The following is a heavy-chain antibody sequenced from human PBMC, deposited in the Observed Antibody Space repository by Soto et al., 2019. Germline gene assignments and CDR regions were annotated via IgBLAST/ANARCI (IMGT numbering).Heavy chain of an antibody. J-gene: IGHJ4*02. CDR2: IYNSGGT. D-gene: IGHD3-10*01. V-gene: IGHV4-59*08. CDR3: ASMGYHYGSGSYPLDY. Sequence: QVQLQESGPGLVKPSETLSLTCTVSGGSISSYYWTWIRQPPGKGLEWIGCIYNSGGTHYNPSLRSRVTISVDTSKNQFSLKLRSVTAADTAVYYCASMGYHYGSGSYPLDYWGQGTLVTVSS. CDR1: GGSISSYY.